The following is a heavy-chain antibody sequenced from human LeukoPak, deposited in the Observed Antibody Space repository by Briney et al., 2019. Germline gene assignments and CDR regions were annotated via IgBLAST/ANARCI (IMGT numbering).Heavy chain of an antibody. CDR3: GRDVDL. Sequence: GRSLRLSCVVSGFTFTNHWIHSIRRAPGQGLVWVSRIQDDGTTNEYADSVKGRFTISRDNAKNTVYLQMNSLRAQDTAVYYCGRDVDLWGQGTVVTVSA. CDR2: IQDDGTTN. J-gene: IGHJ3*01. CDR1: GFTFTNHW. V-gene: IGHV3-74*03.